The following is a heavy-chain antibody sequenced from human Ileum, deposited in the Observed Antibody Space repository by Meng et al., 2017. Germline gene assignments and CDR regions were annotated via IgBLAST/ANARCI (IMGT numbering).Heavy chain of an antibody. V-gene: IGHV3-7*01. J-gene: IGHJ4*02. CDR1: GLTFSDSW. D-gene: IGHD1-26*01. CDR2: INTDGSGK. Sequence: GESLKISCGASGLTFSDSWMNWVRQAPGKGLEWVANINTDGSGKYYVDSVKGRFTISRDNAKNSLSLQMNSLRAEDTALYYCTRVSLGSLSDHWGQGSLVTVSS. CDR3: TRVSLGSLSDH.